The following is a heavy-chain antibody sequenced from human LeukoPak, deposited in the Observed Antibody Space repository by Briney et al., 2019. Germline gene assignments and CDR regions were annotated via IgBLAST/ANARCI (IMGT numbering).Heavy chain of an antibody. CDR3: ARGGGPYCSGGSCHYFDY. J-gene: IGHJ4*02. D-gene: IGHD2-15*01. V-gene: IGHV3-74*01. CDR2: SNSDGSST. CDR1: GCTFSSYW. Sequence: PGGSLRLSCAASGCTFSSYWMHWVRQAPGQGLVWVSRSNSDGSSTSCADSVNGRFTISRDNAKNTLYLQMNSLRAEDTAVYYCARGGGPYCSGGSCHYFDYWGQGTLVTVSS.